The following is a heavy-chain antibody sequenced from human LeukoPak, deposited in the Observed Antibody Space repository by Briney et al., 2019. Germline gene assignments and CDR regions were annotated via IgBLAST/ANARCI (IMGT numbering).Heavy chain of an antibody. CDR2: INPSGGST. D-gene: IGHD1-26*01. J-gene: IGHJ4*02. CDR1: GYTFTCYY. CDR3: ASHQGYSGSYYFDY. Sequence: ASVKVSCKASGYTFTCYYMHWVRQAPGQGLEWMGIINPSGGSTSYAQKFQGRVTMTRDMSTSTVYMELSSLRSEDTAVYYCASHQGYSGSYYFDYWGQGTLVTVSS. V-gene: IGHV1-46*01.